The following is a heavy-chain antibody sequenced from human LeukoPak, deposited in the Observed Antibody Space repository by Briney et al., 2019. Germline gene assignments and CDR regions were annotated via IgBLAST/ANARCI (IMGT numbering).Heavy chain of an antibody. V-gene: IGHV1-69*13. CDR2: IIPIFGTA. CDR1: GGTFSSYA. D-gene: IGHD3-3*01. Sequence: GASVKVSCKASGGTFSSYAISWVRQAPGQGLEWMGGIIPIFGTANYAQKFQGRVTITADESTGTAYMELSSLRSEDTAVYYCARDHYDFWSGYSSSFDYWGQGTLVTVSS. CDR3: ARDHYDFWSGYSSSFDY. J-gene: IGHJ4*02.